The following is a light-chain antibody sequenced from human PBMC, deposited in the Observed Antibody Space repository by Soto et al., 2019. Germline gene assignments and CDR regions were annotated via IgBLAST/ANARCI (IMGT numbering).Light chain of an antibody. CDR2: KAS. CDR3: QQYNSYST. V-gene: IGKV1-5*03. Sequence: DIQMTQSPSTLSASVGDRVTITCRASQNILSWLAWYQQKPGKAPKLLIYKASSLESGVPSRFSGSGSGTEFTITISRLQPEYVATYNCQQYNSYSTFGQGTKVKIK. J-gene: IGKJ1*01. CDR1: QNILSW.